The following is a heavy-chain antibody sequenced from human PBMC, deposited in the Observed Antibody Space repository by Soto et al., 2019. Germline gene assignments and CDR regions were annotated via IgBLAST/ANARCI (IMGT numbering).Heavy chain of an antibody. V-gene: IGHV4-59*01. Sequence: SETLSLTCTVSGGSISSYYWSWIRQPPGKGLEWIGYMYYSGSTNYNPSLKSRVTISEDTSKNQFSLKLSSVTAADTAVYYCARVGGSGWNNFDYWGQGTLVTVSS. D-gene: IGHD6-19*01. CDR3: ARVGGSGWNNFDY. J-gene: IGHJ4*02. CDR2: MYYSGST. CDR1: GGSISSYY.